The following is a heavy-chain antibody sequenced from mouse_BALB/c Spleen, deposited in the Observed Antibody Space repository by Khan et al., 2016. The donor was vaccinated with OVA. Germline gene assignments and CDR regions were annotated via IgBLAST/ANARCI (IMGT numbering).Heavy chain of an antibody. CDR1: GFSLNTYG. CDR3: ARSSYMYDFTY. J-gene: IGHJ3*01. D-gene: IGHD2-14*01. Sequence: QVQLQQSGPGLVQPSQSLSITCIVPGFSLNTYGIHWIRQSQGKGLEWLGVIRSGGSTDYNGAFISRLSITQDNSKCQAFFNMHSLQADDTAIYYCARSSYMYDFTYWGQGTLVTVSA. V-gene: IGHV2-2*01. CDR2: IRSGGST.